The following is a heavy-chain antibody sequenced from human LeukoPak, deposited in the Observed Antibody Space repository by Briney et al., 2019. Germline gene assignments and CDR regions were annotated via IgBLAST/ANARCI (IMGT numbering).Heavy chain of an antibody. V-gene: IGHV3-23*01. CDR3: AKGQSSSGSRNYFDY. J-gene: IGHJ4*02. CDR2: ISASGGTT. Sequence: GGSLRLSCAASGFTFSSYAMSWVRQAPGKGLEWVSGISASGGTTYYADSVKGRFTISRDNSKNTLYLQMNSLRAEDTAVYYCAKGQSSSGSRNYFDYWGQGTLVTVSS. D-gene: IGHD3-22*01. CDR1: GFTFSSYA.